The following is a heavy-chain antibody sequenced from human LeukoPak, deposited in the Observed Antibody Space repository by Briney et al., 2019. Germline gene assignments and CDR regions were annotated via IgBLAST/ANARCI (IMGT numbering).Heavy chain of an antibody. J-gene: IGHJ4*02. Sequence: SETLSLTCTVSGGSISSYYWSWIRQPPGKGLEWIGYIYYSGSTTYNPSLKSRVTISVDTSMDQFYLKLSSVTAADTAVYYCATYYYDSSGWYYFDPWGQGTLVTVSS. CDR1: GGSISSYY. CDR2: IYYSGST. CDR3: ATYYYDSSGWYYFDP. D-gene: IGHD3-22*01. V-gene: IGHV4-59*01.